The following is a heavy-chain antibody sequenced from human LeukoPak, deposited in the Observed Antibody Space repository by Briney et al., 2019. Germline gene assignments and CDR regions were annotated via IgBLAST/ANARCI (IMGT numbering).Heavy chain of an antibody. J-gene: IGHJ6*03. D-gene: IGHD6-19*01. Sequence: KASETLSLTCTVSGGSISSSSYYWGWIRQPPGKGLEWIGSIYYSGSTYYNPSLKSRVTISVDTSKNQFSLKLSSVTAADTAVYYCARVWRQWLDYYYYMDVWGKGTTVTVSS. CDR2: IYYSGST. CDR3: ARVWRQWLDYYYYMDV. CDR1: GGSISSSSYY. V-gene: IGHV4-39*07.